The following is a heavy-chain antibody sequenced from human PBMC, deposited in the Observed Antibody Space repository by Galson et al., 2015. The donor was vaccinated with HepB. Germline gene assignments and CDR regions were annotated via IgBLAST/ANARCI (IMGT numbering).Heavy chain of an antibody. CDR1: GYSFTNYW. CDR3: ARHPAGYCSSTSCFNWFDP. Sequence: QSGAEVKKPGESLRISCKGSGYSFTNYWISWVRQKPGKGLEWMGRIDSSDSYTNYSPSFQGHVTISADKSISTAYLQWSSLKASDTAMYYCARHPAGYCSSTSCFNWFDPWGQGTLVTVSS. CDR2: IDSSDSYT. V-gene: IGHV5-10-1*01. J-gene: IGHJ5*02. D-gene: IGHD2-2*01.